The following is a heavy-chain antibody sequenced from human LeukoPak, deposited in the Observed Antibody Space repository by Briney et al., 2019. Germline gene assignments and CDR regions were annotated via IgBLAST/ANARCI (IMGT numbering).Heavy chain of an antibody. CDR2: ISTYNGNT. CDR1: GYTFNSHG. D-gene: IGHD3-22*01. V-gene: IGHV1-18*01. J-gene: IGHJ5*02. Sequence: ASVKVSCKASGYTFNSHGITWVRQAPGQGLEWMGWISTYNGNTNYAPRLQGRVTMTTDTSTSTAYMDLRSLRSDDTAVYYCAKDQYYDSKGWFDAWGQGTLVTVSS. CDR3: AKDQYYDSKGWFDA.